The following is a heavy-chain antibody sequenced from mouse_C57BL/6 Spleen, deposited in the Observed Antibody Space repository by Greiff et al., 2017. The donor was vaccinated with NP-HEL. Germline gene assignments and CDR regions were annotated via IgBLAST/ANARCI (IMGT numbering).Heavy chain of an antibody. Sequence: LVESGPELVKPGASVKISCKASGYSFTSYYIHWVKQRPGQGLEWIGWIYPGSGNTKYNEKFKGKATLTADTSSSTAYLQLSSLTSEDSAVYYCARGTTGYFDYWGQGTTLTVSS. V-gene: IGHV1-66*01. D-gene: IGHD1-1*01. J-gene: IGHJ2*01. CDR1: GYSFTSYY. CDR2: IYPGSGNT. CDR3: ARGTTGYFDY.